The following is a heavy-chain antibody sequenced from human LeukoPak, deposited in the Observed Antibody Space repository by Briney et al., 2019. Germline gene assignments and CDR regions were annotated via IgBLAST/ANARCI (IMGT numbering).Heavy chain of an antibody. D-gene: IGHD3-22*01. CDR2: ISGGGGST. Sequence: GGSLRLSCAASGFTFSSYAMSWVRQAPGKGLEWVSAISGGGGSTYYAGSVKGRFTISRDNAKNSLYLQMNSLRAEDTAVYYCAREITEKITMIVVVHYFDYWGQGTLVTVSA. V-gene: IGHV3-23*01. CDR1: GFTFSSYA. J-gene: IGHJ4*02. CDR3: AREITEKITMIVVVHYFDY.